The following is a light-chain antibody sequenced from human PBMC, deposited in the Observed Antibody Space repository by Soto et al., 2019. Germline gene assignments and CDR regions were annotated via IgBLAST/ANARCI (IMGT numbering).Light chain of an antibody. Sequence: DIVMTQSPLSLPVTPGEPASISCRSSQSLLHSSGNNCLDWYLQKPGQSPQLLIYLGSNRASGVPDRFSGSGSGTDFTLKISRVEAEDVGVYYCMQGLQTPLPFGGGTKVEIK. J-gene: IGKJ4*01. CDR2: LGS. CDR3: MQGLQTPLP. CDR1: QSLLHSSGNNC. V-gene: IGKV2-28*01.